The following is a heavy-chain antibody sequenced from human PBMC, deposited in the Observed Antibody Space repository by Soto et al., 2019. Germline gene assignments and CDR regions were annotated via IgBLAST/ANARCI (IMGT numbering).Heavy chain of an antibody. J-gene: IGHJ5*02. CDR1: GGSINSSSYF. CDR3: ARHDSSGSRNWFDP. Sequence: QLQLQESGPGLVKPSETLSLTCSVSGGSINSSSYFWGWVRQPPGKGLEWIGSIYYSGSTYYNPSLRSLVTISVDTSKNQFSLKLSSVTAADTAVFYCARHDSSGSRNWFDPWGQGTLVTVSS. CDR2: IYYSGST. V-gene: IGHV4-39*01. D-gene: IGHD6-19*01.